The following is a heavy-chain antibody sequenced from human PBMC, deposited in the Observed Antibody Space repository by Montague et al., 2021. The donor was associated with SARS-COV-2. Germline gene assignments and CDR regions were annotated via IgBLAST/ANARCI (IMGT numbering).Heavy chain of an antibody. D-gene: IGHD3-16*01. CDR1: GGSISSYY. CDR2: IYYSGSI. J-gene: IGHJ6*02. CDR3: ARNPGEYYGMDV. Sequence: SETLSLTCTVSGGSISSYYWSWIRQPPGKGLEWIGYIYYSGSINYNPSLKTRITLSVDTSKNQLSLRLNSVTATDTAVYYCARNPGEYYGMDVWGQGATVTVSS. V-gene: IGHV4-59*12.